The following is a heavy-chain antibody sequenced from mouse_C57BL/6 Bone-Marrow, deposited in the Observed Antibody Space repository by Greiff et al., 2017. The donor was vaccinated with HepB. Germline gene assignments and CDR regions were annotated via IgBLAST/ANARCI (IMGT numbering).Heavy chain of an antibody. D-gene: IGHD3-2*02. V-gene: IGHV1-26*01. J-gene: IGHJ4*01. CDR2: INPNNGGT. CDR3: ARDSSGLYAMDY. CDR1: GYTFTDYY. Sequence: EVQLQQSGPELVKPGASVKISCKASGYTFTDYYMNWVKQSHGKSLEWIGDINPNNGGTSYNQKFKGKATLTVDKSSSTAYMELRSLTSEDSAVYYCARDSSGLYAMDYWGQGTSVTVSS.